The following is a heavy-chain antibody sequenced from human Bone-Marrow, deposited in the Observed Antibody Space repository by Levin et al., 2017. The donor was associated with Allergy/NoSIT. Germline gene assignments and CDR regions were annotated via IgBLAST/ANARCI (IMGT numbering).Heavy chain of an antibody. CDR2: IIPLIGSA. V-gene: IGHV1-69*13. Sequence: ASVKVSCKASGGTFSSFAISWVRQAPGHGLEWLGGIIPLIGSANFAQNFQGRVAITADESTNTAYMELSSLRLEDTAIYFCAAGDRSAWYMNAWGHGTLVTVSS. CDR3: AAGDRSAWYMNA. D-gene: IGHD6-13*01. CDR1: GGTFSSFA. J-gene: IGHJ5*01.